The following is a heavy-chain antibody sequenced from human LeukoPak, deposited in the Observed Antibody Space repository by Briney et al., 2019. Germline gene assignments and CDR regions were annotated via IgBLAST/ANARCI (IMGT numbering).Heavy chain of an antibody. Sequence: GASVKVSCKTSGYTFSDYYVHWVRQAPGQGLEWMGYIDPKSGDTNSAQRFQGRVNLTRDTSTSTVYMELAGLRFDDTAIYYCARDQGPRYYDDSEGADWYLDLWGRGTLVTVSS. CDR3: ARDQGPRYYDDSEGADWYLDL. J-gene: IGHJ2*01. CDR1: GYTFSDYY. V-gene: IGHV1-2*02. D-gene: IGHD3-3*01. CDR2: IDPKSGDT.